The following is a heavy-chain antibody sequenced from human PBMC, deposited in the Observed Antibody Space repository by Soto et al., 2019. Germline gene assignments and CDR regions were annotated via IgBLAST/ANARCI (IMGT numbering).Heavy chain of an antibody. V-gene: IGHV3-23*01. CDR3: AKESLEGSSRFDY. CDR1: GFTFSSYA. D-gene: IGHD6-6*01. Sequence: RLSCAASGFTFSSYALSWVRQAPGKGLEWVSAISGSGGSTYYADSVKGRFTISRDNSKNTLYLQMNSLRAEDTAVYYCAKESLEGSSRFDYWGQGTLVTVSS. CDR2: ISGSGGST. J-gene: IGHJ4*02.